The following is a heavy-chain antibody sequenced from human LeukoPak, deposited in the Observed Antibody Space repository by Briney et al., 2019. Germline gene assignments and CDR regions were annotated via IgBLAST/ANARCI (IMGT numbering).Heavy chain of an antibody. CDR2: VDPEDGET. D-gene: IGHD6-19*01. CDR1: GYTFTDYY. CDR3: ATDPSSSGLLTDY. J-gene: IGHJ4*02. V-gene: IGHV1-69-2*01. Sequence: GASVKVSCKVSGYTFTDYYMHWVQQAPGKGLEWMGLVDPEDGETIYAEKFQGRVTITADTSTDTAYMELSSLRSEDTAVYYCATDPSSSGLLTDYWGQGTLVTVSS.